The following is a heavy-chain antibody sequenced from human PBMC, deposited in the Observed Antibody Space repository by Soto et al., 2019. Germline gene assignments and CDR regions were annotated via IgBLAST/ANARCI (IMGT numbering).Heavy chain of an antibody. J-gene: IGHJ6*02. D-gene: IGHD6-19*01. CDR1: GGSISSGCYY. Sequence: SETLSLTCTVSGGSISSGCYYWSWIRQHPGKGLEWIGYIYYSGSTYYNPSLKSRVTISVDTSKNQFSLKLSSVTAADTAVYYCARVHVSSGWEHYYYGMDVWGQGTTVTGSS. CDR2: IYYSGST. CDR3: ARVHVSSGWEHYYYGMDV. V-gene: IGHV4-31*03.